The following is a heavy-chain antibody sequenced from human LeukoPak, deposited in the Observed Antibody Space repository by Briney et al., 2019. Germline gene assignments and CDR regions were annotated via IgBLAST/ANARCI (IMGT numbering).Heavy chain of an antibody. CDR3: ARENRSGWSYYFDY. D-gene: IGHD6-19*01. Sequence: PGGSLRLSCAASGFTFSSYGMHWVRQAPGKGLEWVAVIWYDGSNKCYADSVKGRFTISRDNSKNTLYLQMNSLRAEDTAVYYCARENRSGWSYYFDYWGQGTLVTVSS. CDR2: IWYDGSNK. J-gene: IGHJ4*02. CDR1: GFTFSSYG. V-gene: IGHV3-33*01.